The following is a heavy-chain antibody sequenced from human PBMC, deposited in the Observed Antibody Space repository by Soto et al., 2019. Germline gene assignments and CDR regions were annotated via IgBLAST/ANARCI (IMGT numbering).Heavy chain of an antibody. CDR1: GFIFSSYG. Sequence: GGPLRLSCAASGFIFSSYGMTWVRHALGKGLEWVSSISGSGGSTYYADSVKGPFPISRDNAKNSLYLQMNSLRAEDTAVYYCARGRVFPWVWSFDYYYRIAFSSQGTTVTVSS. V-gene: IGHV3-23*01. CDR2: ISGSGGST. D-gene: IGHD2-21*01. CDR3: ARGRVFPWVWSFDYYYRIAF. J-gene: IGHJ6*02.